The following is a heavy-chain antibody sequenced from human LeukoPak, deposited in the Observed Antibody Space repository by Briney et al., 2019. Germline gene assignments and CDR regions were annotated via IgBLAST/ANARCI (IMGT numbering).Heavy chain of an antibody. CDR3: ARGFAVAATSEWFDP. J-gene: IGHJ5*02. CDR2: ISNSGSTF. V-gene: IGHV3-11*01. D-gene: IGHD2-15*01. Sequence: GGSLRLSCAAPGFTFSDYYMSWVRQAPGKGLEWVSYISNSGSTFSYADSVKGRFTISRDNAKNSLYLQMNSLRAEDTAVYYCARGFAVAATSEWFDPWGQGTLVTVSS. CDR1: GFTFSDYY.